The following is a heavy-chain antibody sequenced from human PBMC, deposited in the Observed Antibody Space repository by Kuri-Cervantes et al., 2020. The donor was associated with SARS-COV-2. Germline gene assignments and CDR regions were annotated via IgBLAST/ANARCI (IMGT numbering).Heavy chain of an antibody. Sequence: GESLKISCAVSGFTFSGYGMHWVRQAPGKGLEWVAVISYDGSDKYYADSVKGRFTISRDNSKNTLYLEMNSLRAEDTAVYYCARDPTAHYDFWTGYYGNNWFDPWGQGTLVTVSS. J-gene: IGHJ5*02. CDR1: GFTFSGYG. D-gene: IGHD3-3*01. CDR2: ISYDGSDK. V-gene: IGHV3-30*03. CDR3: ARDPTAHYDFWTGYYGNNWFDP.